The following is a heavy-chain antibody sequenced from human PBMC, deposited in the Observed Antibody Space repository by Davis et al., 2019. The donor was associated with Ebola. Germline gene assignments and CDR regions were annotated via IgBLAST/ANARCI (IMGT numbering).Heavy chain of an antibody. V-gene: IGHV3-7*01. CDR1: GFTFSDSW. Sequence: GGSLRLSCAASGFTFSDSWMAWVRQAPGKGLEWVTNMNQDGTEKNYVGSVKGRFTISRDNAKNSLFLQMNSLRAEDTALYYCTRVTIGVSADYWGQGKVVTVSS. D-gene: IGHD2-8*01. CDR3: TRVTIGVSADY. J-gene: IGHJ4*02. CDR2: MNQDGTEK.